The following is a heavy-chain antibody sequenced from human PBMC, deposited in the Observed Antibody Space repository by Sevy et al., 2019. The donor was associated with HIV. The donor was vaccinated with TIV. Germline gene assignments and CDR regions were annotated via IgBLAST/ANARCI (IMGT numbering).Heavy chain of an antibody. CDR2: ISGLSNYI. Sequence: GGSLRLSCAASGFTLSSYNMNWVRQAPGKGLEWVSSISGLSNYIYYADSMKGRFTISRDNSKSTLYLLLNSLRAEDTAVYYCAKDGHYYDSSADYLNYFDYWGQGTLVTVSS. J-gene: IGHJ4*02. CDR3: AKDGHYYDSSADYLNYFDY. V-gene: IGHV3-21*04. D-gene: IGHD3-22*01. CDR1: GFTLSSYN.